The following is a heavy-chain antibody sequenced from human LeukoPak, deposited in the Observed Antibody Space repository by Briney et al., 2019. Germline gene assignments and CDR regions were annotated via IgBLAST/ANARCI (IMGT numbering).Heavy chain of an antibody. V-gene: IGHV4-59*01. CDR1: GGSISSYY. D-gene: IGHD3-22*01. Sequence: KPSETLSLTCTVSGGSISSYYWSWIRKPPGKGLEWIGYIYYSGSTNYNPSLKSRVTISVDTSKNQFSLKLSSVTAADTAVYYCARGPLDYDSSGNFDYWGQGTLVTVSS. CDR3: ARGPLDYDSSGNFDY. J-gene: IGHJ4*02. CDR2: IYYSGST.